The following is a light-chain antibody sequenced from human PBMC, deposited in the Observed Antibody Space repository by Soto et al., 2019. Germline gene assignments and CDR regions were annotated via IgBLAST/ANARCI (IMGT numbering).Light chain of an antibody. CDR1: SNDVGGYNY. J-gene: IGLJ3*02. Sequence: QSALTQPASVSGSPGQSITISCTGTSNDVGGYNYVSWYQQHPGKAPKLMIYEVTNRPSGVSNRFSGSKSGNTASLTISGLQAEDKADYYCSSYTSRSTGVFGGGTKLTVL. CDR3: SSYTSRSTGV. V-gene: IGLV2-14*01. CDR2: EVT.